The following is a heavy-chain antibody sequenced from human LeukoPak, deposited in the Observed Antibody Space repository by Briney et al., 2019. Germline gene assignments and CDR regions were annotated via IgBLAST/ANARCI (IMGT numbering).Heavy chain of an antibody. Sequence: ASVNVSCKASGGTFSGYAISWVRQAPGQGLEGMGWISGYNGYTKYAQKLQGRVTITTDTSTSTAYMELRSLRSDDTAVYYCARDRSPRHYYDSSDYHGAADYWGQGTLVTVSS. D-gene: IGHD3-22*01. CDR3: ARDRSPRHYYDSSDYHGAADY. CDR2: ISGYNGYT. V-gene: IGHV1-18*01. CDR1: GGTFSGYA. J-gene: IGHJ4*02.